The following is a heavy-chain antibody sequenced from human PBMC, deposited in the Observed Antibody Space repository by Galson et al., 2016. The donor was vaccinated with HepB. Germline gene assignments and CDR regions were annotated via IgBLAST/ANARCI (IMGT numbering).Heavy chain of an antibody. CDR1: GFFFSDYY. Sequence: SLRLSCAASGFFFSDYYMTWIRQAPGKGLEWVSYIGSGGSTIYYADSVKGRFTISRDNSKNTLYLQMNSLRAEDTAVYYCARELGVTTFSDYYYYVMDVWGQGTTVTVSS. D-gene: IGHD4-17*01. V-gene: IGHV3-11*04. CDR2: IGSGGSTI. CDR3: ARELGVTTFSDYYYYVMDV. J-gene: IGHJ6*02.